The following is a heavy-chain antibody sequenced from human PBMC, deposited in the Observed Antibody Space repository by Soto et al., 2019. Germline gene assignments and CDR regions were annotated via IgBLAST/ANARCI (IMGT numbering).Heavy chain of an antibody. Sequence: EVQLLESGGGLVQPGGSLRLSCAASGFTFSSYALNWVRQAPGKGLEWVSVISGSGDNTYYAGSVKGRFTISTDNSKNTLYLQMNSLRAEDTAVYYCAKDLGTDDFWSAYYTYYYMDVWGKGTTVTVSS. CDR1: GFTFSSYA. V-gene: IGHV3-23*01. CDR3: AKDLGTDDFWSAYYTYYYMDV. CDR2: ISGSGDNT. J-gene: IGHJ6*03. D-gene: IGHD3-3*01.